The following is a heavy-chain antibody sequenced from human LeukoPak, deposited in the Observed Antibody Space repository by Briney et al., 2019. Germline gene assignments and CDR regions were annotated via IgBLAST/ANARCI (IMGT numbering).Heavy chain of an antibody. CDR3: ASLLYGYSYRPFHH. Sequence: GGSLRLSCAASGFTFSSYAMSWVRQAPGKGPEWVSAISGSGGSTYYADSVKGRLTISRDNSKNTLYLQMDSLRAEDTAIYYCASLLYGYSYRPFHHWGQGTLVTVSS. J-gene: IGHJ4*02. D-gene: IGHD5-18*01. CDR1: GFTFSSYA. CDR2: ISGSGGST. V-gene: IGHV3-23*01.